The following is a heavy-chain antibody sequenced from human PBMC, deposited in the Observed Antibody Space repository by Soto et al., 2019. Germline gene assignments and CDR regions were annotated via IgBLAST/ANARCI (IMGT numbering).Heavy chain of an antibody. CDR1: GYTFTSYY. CDR3: ARDLARRTQNTAMVDYFDY. J-gene: IGHJ4*02. V-gene: IGHV1-46*01. Sequence: VASVKVSCKASGYTFTSYYMHWVRQAPGQGLEWMGIINPSGGSTSYAQKFQGRVTMTRDTSTSTVYMELSSLRSEDTAVYYCARDLARRTQNTAMVDYFDYWGQGTLVTVSS. CDR2: INPSGGST. D-gene: IGHD5-18*01.